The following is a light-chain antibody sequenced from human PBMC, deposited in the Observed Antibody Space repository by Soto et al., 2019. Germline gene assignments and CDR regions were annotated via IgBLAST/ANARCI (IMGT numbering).Light chain of an antibody. J-gene: IGLJ2*01. Sequence: QSVLTQPTSASGSPGQSVTISCTGTSSDVGGYNYVSWYQQHPGKAPKLMIYEVSKRPSGVPDRFSGSKSGNTASLTVSGLQAEDEADYYCSSYAGSNNFGVFGGGTKVTVL. CDR1: SSDVGGYNY. CDR3: SSYAGSNNFGV. V-gene: IGLV2-8*01. CDR2: EVS.